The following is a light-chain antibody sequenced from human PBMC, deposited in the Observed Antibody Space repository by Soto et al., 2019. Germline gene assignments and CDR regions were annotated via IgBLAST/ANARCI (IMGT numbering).Light chain of an antibody. CDR3: TSYTSSSTLYV. Sequence: VLTPPSSLSGSPGQSITISFTGTNSDGGGYNYVSWYQQHPGKAPKLMIYDVRNRASGASNRFSGSKSGNTASLTISGLQAEDEADYYCTSYTSSSTLYVFGTGTKVTVL. V-gene: IGLV2-14*01. CDR2: DVR. CDR1: NSDGGGYNY. J-gene: IGLJ1*01.